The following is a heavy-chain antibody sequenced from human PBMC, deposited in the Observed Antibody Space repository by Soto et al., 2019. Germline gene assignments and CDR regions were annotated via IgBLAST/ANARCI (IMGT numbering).Heavy chain of an antibody. V-gene: IGHV4-59*01. CDR2: IYYSGST. CDR3: ARDRTFSGRYYATWFDP. D-gene: IGHD1-26*01. CDR1: GGSISTYH. J-gene: IGHJ5*02. Sequence: LSLTCTVSGGSISTYHWSWIRQPPGKGLEWIGYIYYSGSTNYNPSLKSRVTISVDTSKNQFSLKLSSVTAADTAVYYCARDRTFSGRYYATWFDPWGQGTLVTVS.